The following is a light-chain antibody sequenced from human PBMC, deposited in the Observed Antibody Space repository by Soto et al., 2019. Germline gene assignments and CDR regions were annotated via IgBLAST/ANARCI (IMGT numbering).Light chain of an antibody. Sequence: QSALTQPPSASGSPGQSVTISCTGTSSDVGGYNYVSWYQQHPGKAPKLIIYEVSKRPSGVPDRFSGSKSGNTASLTVSGLQAEDEADYYCSSYVGSNNFVFGTGTNSPS. J-gene: IGLJ1*01. CDR1: SSDVGGYNY. CDR2: EVS. CDR3: SSYVGSNNFV. V-gene: IGLV2-8*01.